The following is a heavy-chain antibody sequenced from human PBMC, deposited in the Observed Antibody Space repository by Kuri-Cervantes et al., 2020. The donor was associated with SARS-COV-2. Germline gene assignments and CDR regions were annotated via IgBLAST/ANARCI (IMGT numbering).Heavy chain of an antibody. CDR2: ISYDGSNK. Sequence: GESLKISCSASGFTFSSYAMHWVRQAPGKGLEWVAVISYDGSNKYYADSVKGRFTISRDNAKNSVYLQMNSLRAEDTAVYYCARDLRMGKSLDYWGQGTQVTAPQ. CDR3: ARDLRMGKSLDY. CDR1: GFTFSSYA. D-gene: IGHD7-27*01. V-gene: IGHV3-30-3*01. J-gene: IGHJ4*02.